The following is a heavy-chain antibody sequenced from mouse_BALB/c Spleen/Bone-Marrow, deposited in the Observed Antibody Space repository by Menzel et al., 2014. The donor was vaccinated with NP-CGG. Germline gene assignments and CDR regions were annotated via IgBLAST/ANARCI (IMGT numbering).Heavy chain of an antibody. J-gene: IGHJ3*01. Sequence: QVQLQQSGAELVMPGASVKMSCKASGHTFTDYWMHWVKQRPGQGLERIGAIDTSDSYTSYNQKFKGKATLTVDESSSTAYMQLSSLTSEDSAVYYCARSDYRFDPLPYWGQGTLVTVSA. CDR1: GHTFTDYW. CDR2: IDTSDSYT. D-gene: IGHD2-14*01. CDR3: ARSDYRFDPLPY. V-gene: IGHV1-69*01.